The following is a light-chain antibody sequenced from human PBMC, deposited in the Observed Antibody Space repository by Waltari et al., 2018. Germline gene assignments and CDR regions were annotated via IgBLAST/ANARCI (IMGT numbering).Light chain of an antibody. CDR2: YDN. CDR1: NIESKS. V-gene: IGLV3-21*01. Sequence: SYVLTQPPSVSVAPGETARITCGGHNIESKSVHWYRQRSGKAPVVVISYDNDRAAGIPERFSGSNSGNTATLTISRVEAGDEADYYCQVWDANTDPGVFGTGTEVTVL. CDR3: QVWDANTDPGV. J-gene: IGLJ1*01.